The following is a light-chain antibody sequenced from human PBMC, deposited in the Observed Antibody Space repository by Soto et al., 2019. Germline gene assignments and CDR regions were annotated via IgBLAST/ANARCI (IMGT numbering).Light chain of an antibody. CDR3: QQSFSTPPT. CDR1: QTISRF. Sequence: DIQMTQSPSSLSASVGDRVTITCRASQTISRFLNWYQWKPGKAPKFLIHDASNLQSGVPTRFSGSGSGTDFTLTISSLQPEDFATYYCQQSFSTPPTFGQRTKLEIK. V-gene: IGKV1-39*01. CDR2: DAS. J-gene: IGKJ2*01.